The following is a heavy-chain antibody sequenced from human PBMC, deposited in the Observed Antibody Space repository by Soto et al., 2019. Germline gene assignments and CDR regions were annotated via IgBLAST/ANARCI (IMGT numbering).Heavy chain of an antibody. D-gene: IGHD2-15*01. V-gene: IGHV5-10-1*01. J-gene: IGHJ3*01. CDR3: AKRHCSGGSCTDDAFAV. CDR1: EDSFTNYW. CDR2: IDPSDSYT. Sequence: EVQLVQSGAEVKKPGESLRISCKGSEDSFTNYWISWVRQMPGKGLEWMGRIDPSDSYTNYSPSFQGHVTISVDKSSNTAYLQWSSLKASDTAIYYCAKRHCSGGSCTDDAFAVWGQGTMVTVSS.